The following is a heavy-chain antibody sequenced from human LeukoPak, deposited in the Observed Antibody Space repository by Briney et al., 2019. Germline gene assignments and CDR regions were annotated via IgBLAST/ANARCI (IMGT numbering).Heavy chain of an antibody. CDR3: ARVLLSNYDFWSGYYSLGDAFDI. V-gene: IGHV4-59*01. D-gene: IGHD3-3*01. J-gene: IGHJ3*02. Sequence: PSETLSLTCTVSGGSISSYYWSWIRQPPGKGLEWIGYIYYSGSTNYNPSLKSRVTVSVDTSKNQSSLKLGSVTAADTAVYYCARVLLSNYDFWSGYYSLGDAFDIWGQGTMVTVSS. CDR2: IYYSGST. CDR1: GGSISSYY.